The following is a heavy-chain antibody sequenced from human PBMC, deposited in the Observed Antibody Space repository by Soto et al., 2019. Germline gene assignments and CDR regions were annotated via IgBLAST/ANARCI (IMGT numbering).Heavy chain of an antibody. Sequence: EVQLLESGGGLVQPGGSLRLSCAASGFTFSINAMSWVRQAPGKGLEWVSTISDAAGSAYYVDSVKGRFTISRDNSKKTLYLHMNSLRAEDSAVYYCARPYGGKIGDAPDLWGPGTRVTVSS. J-gene: IGHJ3*01. D-gene: IGHD4-17*01. CDR3: ARPYGGKIGDAPDL. CDR2: ISDAAGSA. V-gene: IGHV3-23*01. CDR1: GFTFSINA.